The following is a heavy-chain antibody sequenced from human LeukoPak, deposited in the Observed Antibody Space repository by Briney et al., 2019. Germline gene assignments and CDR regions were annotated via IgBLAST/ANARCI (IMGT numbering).Heavy chain of an antibody. CDR3: ARAELGSGYGFNVIGLLRD. V-gene: IGHV3-7*01. J-gene: IGHJ4*02. Sequence: PGGSLRLSCAASGFTFSSYWMSWVRQAPGKGLEWVANIKQDGSEKYYVDSVKGRFTISRDNAKNSLHLQMNSLRAEDTAVYYCARAELGSGYGFNVIGLLRDWGQGTLVTVSS. D-gene: IGHD5-12*01. CDR1: GFTFSSYW. CDR2: IKQDGSEK.